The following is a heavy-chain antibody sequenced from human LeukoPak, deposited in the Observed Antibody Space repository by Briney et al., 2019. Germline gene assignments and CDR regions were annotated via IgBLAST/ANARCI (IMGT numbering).Heavy chain of an antibody. V-gene: IGHV3-33*01. CDR1: GFTFSNYG. Sequence: GRSLRLSCAASGFTFSNYGMHWVRQAPDKGLEWVAHIWYDGSNKYHADSVKGRFTISRDNSKNTLYLQMNSLRAEDTAVYYCSSDFGDYRFDYWGQGTLVTVSS. D-gene: IGHD4-17*01. CDR3: SSDFGDYRFDY. CDR2: IWYDGSNK. J-gene: IGHJ4*02.